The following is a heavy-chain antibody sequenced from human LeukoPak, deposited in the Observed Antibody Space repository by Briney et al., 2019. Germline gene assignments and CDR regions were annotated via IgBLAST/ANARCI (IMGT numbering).Heavy chain of an antibody. Sequence: PGGSLRLSCSASGFTFSSYAMHWVRQAPGKGLEYVSAISSNGGSTYYADSVKGRFTISRGNSKNTLYLQMSSLRAEDTAVYYCVKVAIVATMLDAFDIWGQGTMVTVSS. V-gene: IGHV3-64D*06. CDR2: ISSNGGST. CDR1: GFTFSSYA. CDR3: VKVAIVATMLDAFDI. J-gene: IGHJ3*02. D-gene: IGHD5-12*01.